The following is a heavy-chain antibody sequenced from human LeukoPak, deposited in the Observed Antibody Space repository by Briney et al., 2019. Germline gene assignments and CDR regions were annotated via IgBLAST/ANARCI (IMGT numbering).Heavy chain of an antibody. CDR2: IYSGGST. CDR1: GFTVSSNY. D-gene: IGHD6-13*01. CDR3: AKGSSTYSYFDY. Sequence: GGSLRLSCAASGFTVSSNYMSWVRQAPGKGLEWVSVIYSGGSTYYADSVKGRFTISRDNSKNTLCLQMNSLRAEDTAVYYCAKGSSTYSYFDYWGQGTLVTVSS. J-gene: IGHJ4*02. V-gene: IGHV3-66*01.